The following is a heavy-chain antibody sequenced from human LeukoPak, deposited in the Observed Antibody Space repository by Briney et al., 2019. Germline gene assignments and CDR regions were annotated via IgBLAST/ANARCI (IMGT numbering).Heavy chain of an antibody. V-gene: IGHV4-59*01. CDR1: GGSISSYY. J-gene: IGHJ6*03. Sequence: SETLSLTCTVSGGSISSYYWSWIQQPPGKGLEWIGYIYYSGSTNYNPSLKSRVTISVDTSKNQFSLKLSSVTAADTAVYYCARAYYYYMDVWGKGTTVTVSS. CDR3: ARAYYYYMDV. CDR2: IYYSGST.